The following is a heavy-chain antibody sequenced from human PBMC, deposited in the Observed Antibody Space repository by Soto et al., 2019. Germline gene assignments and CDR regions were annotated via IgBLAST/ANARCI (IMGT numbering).Heavy chain of an antibody. J-gene: IGHJ4*02. Sequence: QLLQSGGGLVQPGGSLTRSCAASGFTFGTTDMSWVRQAPGEGLEWVSTLDGSGGSTYYADSVKGRFTISRVNSRKPVYLQMNSLRGVNTSLYYCVRNTCSVNTWCQGALLTVSS. CDR1: GFTFGTTD. CDR3: VRNTCSVNT. CDR2: LDGSGGST. V-gene: IGHV3-23*01. D-gene: IGHD3-16*01.